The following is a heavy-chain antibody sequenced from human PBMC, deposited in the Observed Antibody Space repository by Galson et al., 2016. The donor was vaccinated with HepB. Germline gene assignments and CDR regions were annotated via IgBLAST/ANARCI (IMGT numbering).Heavy chain of an antibody. CDR2: IYHSGRT. CDR3: AVDYGGNSAFDS. V-gene: IGHV4-4*02. CDR1: GGSISSRNW. D-gene: IGHD4-23*01. J-gene: IGHJ4*02. Sequence: ETLSLTCAVSGGSISSRNWWNWVRQPPGKGLEWIGEIYHSGRTNYSPSLKSRVTMSVDKSKNQSSLRLNSVTAADTAVYYCAVDYGGNSAFDSWGQGTLATVSS.